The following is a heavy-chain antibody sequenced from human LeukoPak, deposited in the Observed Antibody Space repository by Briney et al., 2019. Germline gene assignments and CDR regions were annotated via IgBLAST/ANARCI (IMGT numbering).Heavy chain of an antibody. Sequence: SETLSLTCAVYGGSFSGYYWSWIRQPPGKGLEWIGEINHSGSTNYNPSLKSRVTISVDTSKDKFSLKLSSVTGADTAVYYCARDLTGYFDYWGQGTLVTVSS. CDR2: INHSGST. CDR1: GGSFSGYY. CDR3: ARDLTGYFDY. J-gene: IGHJ4*02. V-gene: IGHV4-34*01.